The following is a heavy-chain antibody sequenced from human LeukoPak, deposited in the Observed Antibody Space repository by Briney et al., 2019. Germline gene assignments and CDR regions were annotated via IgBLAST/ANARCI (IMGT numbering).Heavy chain of an antibody. Sequence: ASVKVSCKASGYTFTSYYMHWVRQAPGQGLEWMGIINPSCGSTSYAQKFQGRVTMTRDTSTSTVYMELSSLRSEDTAVYYCARDGIVVGASHFYYYYYMDVWGKGTTVTVSS. CDR2: INPSCGST. CDR3: ARDGIVVGASHFYYYYYMDV. D-gene: IGHD1-26*01. CDR1: GYTFTSYY. V-gene: IGHV1-46*01. J-gene: IGHJ6*03.